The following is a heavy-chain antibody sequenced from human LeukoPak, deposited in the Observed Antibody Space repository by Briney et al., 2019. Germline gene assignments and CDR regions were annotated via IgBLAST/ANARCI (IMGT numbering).Heavy chain of an antibody. Sequence: SETLSLTCTVSGGSISGSSYYWGWIRQPPGKGLEWIGSIYYNPSLKSRVTISVDTSKNQFSLKLNSVTATDTAVYYCARDLQLWTTRDTRGGAQVGYWGQGTLVTVSS. V-gene: IGHV4-39*02. CDR1: GGSISGSSYY. D-gene: IGHD5-18*01. CDR3: ARDLQLWTTRDTRGGAQVGY. CDR2: I. J-gene: IGHJ4*02.